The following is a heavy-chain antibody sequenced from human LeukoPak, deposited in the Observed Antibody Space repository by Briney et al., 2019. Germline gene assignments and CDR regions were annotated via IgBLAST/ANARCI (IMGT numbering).Heavy chain of an antibody. CDR2: IKQDGSEK. J-gene: IGHJ4*02. CDR3: ARVFIGGSYYYFDY. CDR1: GFTFSSYW. V-gene: IGHV3-7*01. D-gene: IGHD1-26*01. Sequence: GGSLRLSCAASGFTFSSYWMCWVRQAPGKGLEWVANIKQDGSEKYYVDSVKGRFTISRDNAKNSLYLQMNSLRAEDTAVYYCARVFIGGSYYYFDYWGQGTLVTVSS.